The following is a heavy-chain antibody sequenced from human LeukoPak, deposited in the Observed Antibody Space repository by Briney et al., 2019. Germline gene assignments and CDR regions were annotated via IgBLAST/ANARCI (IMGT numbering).Heavy chain of an antibody. CDR2: ISSNGGST. CDR3: ARFTDDYGDYCFDY. D-gene: IGHD4-17*01. CDR1: GFTFSSYA. Sequence: GGSLRLSCAASGFTFSSYAMHWVRQAPGKGLEYVSAISSNGGSTYYANSVKGRFTISRDNSKNTLYLQMGSLRAEDMAVYYRARFTDDYGDYCFDYWGQGTLVTVSS. V-gene: IGHV3-64*01. J-gene: IGHJ4*02.